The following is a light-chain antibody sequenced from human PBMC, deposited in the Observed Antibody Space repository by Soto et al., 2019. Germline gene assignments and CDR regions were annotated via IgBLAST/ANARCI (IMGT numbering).Light chain of an antibody. J-gene: IGKJ1*01. Sequence: IVLTQSPGTLSLSPGDTATLSCRASQSVYSTYLAWYQHKVGQAPRLLIYGSSTRATGIPDRFSGSGSGTDFTLTIRRLEPEDFAVYYCQQYGSSPSAFGQGTKVEVK. V-gene: IGKV3-20*01. CDR1: QSVYSTY. CDR3: QQYGSSPSA. CDR2: GSS.